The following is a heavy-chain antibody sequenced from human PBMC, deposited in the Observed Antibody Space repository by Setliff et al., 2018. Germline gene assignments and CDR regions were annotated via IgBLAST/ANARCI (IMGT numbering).Heavy chain of an antibody. CDR2: IHASGSP. Sequence: PSETLSLTCTVSGGSISSGAYYWSWIRQPAGKAPEWIGRIHASGSPSYNPSLNSRVTMSLDTSTNQFFLRLSSVTAADTAVYYCARERYFDWFFEDWGHGTLVTVSS. CDR1: GGSISSGAYY. D-gene: IGHD3-9*01. CDR3: ARERYFDWFFED. J-gene: IGHJ4*01. V-gene: IGHV4-61*02.